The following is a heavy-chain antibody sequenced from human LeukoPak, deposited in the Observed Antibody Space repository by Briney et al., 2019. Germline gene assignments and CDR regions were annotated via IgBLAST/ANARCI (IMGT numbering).Heavy chain of an antibody. Sequence: ASVKVSCKASGYTFSGYGIAWVRQAPGQGLEWIGWISAHNGNTYHTQNFQGRVTITTDTSTSPPYMEPRSLRSDDTAMYSCASSAGDFGDYALYFLHWAQGTLVPVSS. CDR2: ISAHNGNT. J-gene: IGHJ1*01. D-gene: IGHD4-17*01. V-gene: IGHV1-18*01. CDR1: GYTFSGYG. CDR3: ASSAGDFGDYALYFLH.